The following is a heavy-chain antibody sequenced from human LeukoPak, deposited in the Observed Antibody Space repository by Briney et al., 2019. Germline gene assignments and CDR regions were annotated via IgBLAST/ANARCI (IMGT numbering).Heavy chain of an antibody. J-gene: IGHJ3*02. V-gene: IGHV1-2*02. Sequence: ASVKVSCKASGYTFTGYYMHWVRQAPGQGLEWMGWINPNSGGTNYAQEFQGRVTMTRDTSISTAYMELSRLRSDDTAVYYCARAPIVVVPADAKSGGAFDIWGQGTMVTVSS. CDR1: GYTFTGYY. CDR2: INPNSGGT. CDR3: ARAPIVVVPADAKSGGAFDI. D-gene: IGHD2-2*01.